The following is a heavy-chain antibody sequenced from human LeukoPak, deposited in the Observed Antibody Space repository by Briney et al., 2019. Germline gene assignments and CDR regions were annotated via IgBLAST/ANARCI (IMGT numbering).Heavy chain of an antibody. D-gene: IGHD4-23*01. CDR2: IYTSGST. CDR1: GGSISSGSYY. J-gene: IGHJ4*02. V-gene: IGHV4-61*02. Sequence: SETLSLTCTVSGGSISSGSYYWSWIRQPAGKGLEWIGRIYTSGSTNYNPSLKSRVTISVDTSKNQFSLKLSSVTAADTAVYYCARVSQGGGQDYWGQGTLVTVSS. CDR3: ARVSQGGGQDY.